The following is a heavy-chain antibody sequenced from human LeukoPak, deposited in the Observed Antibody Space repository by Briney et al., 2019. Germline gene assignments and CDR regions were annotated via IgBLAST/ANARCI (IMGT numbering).Heavy chain of an antibody. CDR1: GFTFSSYW. CDR2: ISSSSTI. J-gene: IGHJ3*02. V-gene: IGHV3-48*01. D-gene: IGHD4-23*01. Sequence: GGSLRLSCAASGFTFSSYWMHWVRQAPGKGLEWVSYISSSSTIYYADSVKGRFTISRDNAKNSLYLQMNSLRAEDTAVYYCARVRWGEGAFDIWGQGTMVTVSS. CDR3: ARVRWGEGAFDI.